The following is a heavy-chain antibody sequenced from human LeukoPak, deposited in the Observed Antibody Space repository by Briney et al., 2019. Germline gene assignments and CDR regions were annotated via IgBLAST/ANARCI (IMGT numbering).Heavy chain of an antibody. CDR1: GGSISSYY. V-gene: IGHV4-34*01. CDR3: ARLYSSSWYDKTYYYYYMDV. CDR2: INHSGST. J-gene: IGHJ6*03. Sequence: SETLSLTCTVSGGSISSYYWSWIRQPPGKGLEWIGEINHSGSTNYNPSLKSRVTISVDTSKNQFSLKLSSVTAADTAVYYCARLYSSSWYDKTYYYYYMDVWGKGTTVTISS. D-gene: IGHD6-13*01.